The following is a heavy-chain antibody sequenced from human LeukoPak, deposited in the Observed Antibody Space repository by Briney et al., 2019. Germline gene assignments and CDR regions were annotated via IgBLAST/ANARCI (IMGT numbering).Heavy chain of an antibody. CDR2: INPNSGGT. CDR1: GYTFTGYY. D-gene: IGHD5-12*01. V-gene: IGHV1-2*02. CDR3: ARDLQGRWLQLPNYFDY. J-gene: IGHJ4*02. Sequence: ASVKVSCKASGYTFTGYYMHWVRQAPGQGLEWMGWINPNSGGTSYAQKFQGRVTMTRDTSISTAYMELSRLRSDDTAVYYCARDLQGRWLQLPNYFDYWGQGTLVTVSS.